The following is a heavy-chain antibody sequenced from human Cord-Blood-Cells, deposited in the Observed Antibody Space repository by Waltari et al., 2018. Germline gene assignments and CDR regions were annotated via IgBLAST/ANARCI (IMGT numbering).Heavy chain of an antibody. D-gene: IGHD3-9*01. CDR2: INPNSGDT. CDR1: GYTFTGHY. V-gene: IGHV1-2*06. Sequence: QVQLVQSGAEVKKPGASVKVSCKASGYTFTGHYMHWVRQAPGQGLEWMGRINPNSGDTNYAQKLQGRVTMTRDTTISTAYMELSRLRSDDTAVYYGARDKDLRYVDWPLGYWGQGTLVTVSS. CDR3: ARDKDLRYVDWPLGY. J-gene: IGHJ4*02.